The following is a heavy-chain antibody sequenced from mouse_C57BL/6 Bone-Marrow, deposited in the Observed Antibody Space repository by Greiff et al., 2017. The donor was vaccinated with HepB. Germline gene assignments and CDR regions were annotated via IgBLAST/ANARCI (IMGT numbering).Heavy chain of an antibody. D-gene: IGHD2-3*01. J-gene: IGHJ3*01. CDR2: IYPRSGNT. Sequence: VQLQQSGAELARPGASVKLSCKASGYTFTSYGISWVKQRTGQGLEWIVEIYPRSGNTYYNEKFKGKATLTADKSSSTAYMELRSLTSEDSAVYFCARGRWLLLAYWGQGTLVTVSA. CDR1: GYTFTSYG. CDR3: ARGRWLLLAY. V-gene: IGHV1-81*01.